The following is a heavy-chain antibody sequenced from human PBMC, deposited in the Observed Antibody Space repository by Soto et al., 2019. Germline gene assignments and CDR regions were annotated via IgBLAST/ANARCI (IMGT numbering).Heavy chain of an antibody. CDR1: GYTFTGYY. CDR2: INPNSGGT. J-gene: IGHJ6*02. CDR3: AGEFGELRYYYGMDV. Sequence: ASVKVSCKASGYTFTGYYMHWVRQAPGQGLEWMGWINPNSGGTNYAQKFQGWVTMTRDTSISTAYMELSRLRSDDTAVYYCAGEFGELRYYYGMDVWGQGTTVTVSS. D-gene: IGHD3-10*01. V-gene: IGHV1-2*04.